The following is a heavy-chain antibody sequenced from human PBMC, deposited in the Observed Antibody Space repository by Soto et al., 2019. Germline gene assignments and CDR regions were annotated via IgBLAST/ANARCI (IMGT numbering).Heavy chain of an antibody. CDR3: ARGPPRITGTTYYYYYYMDV. CDR1: GFTFSSYS. V-gene: IGHV3-48*01. Sequence: EVQLVESGGGLVQPGGSLRLSCAASGFTFSSYSVNWVRQAPGKGLEWVSYISSSSSTIYYADSVKGRFTISRDNAKNSLYLQMNSLRAEDTAVYYCARGPPRITGTTYYYYYYMDVWGKGTTVTVSS. D-gene: IGHD1-7*01. CDR2: ISSSSSTI. J-gene: IGHJ6*03.